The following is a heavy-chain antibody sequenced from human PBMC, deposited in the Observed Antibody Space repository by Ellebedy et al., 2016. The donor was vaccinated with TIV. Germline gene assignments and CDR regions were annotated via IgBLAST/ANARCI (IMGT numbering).Heavy chain of an antibody. CDR2: INAGNGKT. V-gene: IGHV1-3*01. D-gene: IGHD4-17*01. Sequence: AASVKVSCKASGYTFTSYAMHWVRQAPGQRLEWMGWINAGNGKTKYSQKFQGRVTITRDTSASTAYMELSSLRSEDTAVYYCARDRDYGTFDYWGQGTLVTVSS. CDR1: GYTFTSYA. CDR3: ARDRDYGTFDY. J-gene: IGHJ4*02.